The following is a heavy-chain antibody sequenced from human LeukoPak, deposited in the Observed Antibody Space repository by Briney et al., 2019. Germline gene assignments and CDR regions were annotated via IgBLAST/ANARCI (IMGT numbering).Heavy chain of an antibody. Sequence: GGSLRLSCAASGFTFSDAWMSWVRQAPGKGLEWVGRVKSKTDGGTTDYAAPVKGRFTISRDDSKNTLYLQMNSLKTEDTAVYYCTTRGGSFSIFDYWGQGTLVTVSS. CDR1: GFTFSDAW. V-gene: IGHV3-15*01. J-gene: IGHJ4*02. CDR2: VKSKTDGGTT. CDR3: TTRGGSFSIFDY. D-gene: IGHD1-26*01.